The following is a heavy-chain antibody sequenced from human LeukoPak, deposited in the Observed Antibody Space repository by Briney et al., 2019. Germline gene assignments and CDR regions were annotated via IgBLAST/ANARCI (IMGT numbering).Heavy chain of an antibody. CDR2: TYYTTKCYN. CDR3: ARDRGRSFDL. Sequence: SQSLSLSCAMSGDSVSTNSAGWNWTRQSPWRGIEWLRRTYYTTKCYNHSVLTLKSRITINPHTVKNQDSLQLNAVTPEDTAVNYYARDRGRSFDLWGRGTLVTVSS. CDR1: GDSVSTNSAG. J-gene: IGHJ2*01. D-gene: IGHD3-10*01. V-gene: IGHV6-1*01.